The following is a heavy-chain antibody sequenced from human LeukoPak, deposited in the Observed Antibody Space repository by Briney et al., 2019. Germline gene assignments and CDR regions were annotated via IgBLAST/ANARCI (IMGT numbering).Heavy chain of an antibody. CDR1: GGTFSSYT. CDR3: ARGVRCSGGSCYSRAGNWFDP. V-gene: IGHV1-69*02. Sequence: SVKVSCKASGGTFSSYTISWVRQAPGQGLEWMGRIIPILGIANYAQKFQGRVTITADKSTSTAYMELSSLRSEDTAVYYCARGVRCSGGSCYSRAGNWFDPWAREPWSPSPQ. J-gene: IGHJ5*02. CDR2: IIPILGIA. D-gene: IGHD2-15*01.